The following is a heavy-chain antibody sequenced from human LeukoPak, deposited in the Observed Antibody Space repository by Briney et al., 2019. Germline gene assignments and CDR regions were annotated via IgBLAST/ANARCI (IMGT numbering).Heavy chain of an antibody. Sequence: GGSLRLSCAASGFTSSSYEMNWVRQAPGKGLEWVSYISSSGSTIYYADSVKGRFTISRDNAKNSLYLQMNSLRAEDTAVYYCARDVSSSWYGYYYYYYMDVWGKGTTVTVSS. V-gene: IGHV3-48*03. CDR2: ISSSGSTI. J-gene: IGHJ6*03. CDR3: ARDVSSSWYGYYYYYYMDV. D-gene: IGHD6-13*01. CDR1: GFTSSSYE.